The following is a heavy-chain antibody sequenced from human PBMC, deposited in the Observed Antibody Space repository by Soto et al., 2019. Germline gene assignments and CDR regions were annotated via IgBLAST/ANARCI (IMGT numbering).Heavy chain of an antibody. CDR1: GYTFTSYY. J-gene: IGHJ4*02. CDR2: INPSGGST. D-gene: IGHD6-19*01. V-gene: IGHV1-46*01. Sequence: QVQLVQSGAEVKKPGASVKVSCKASGYTFTSYYMHWVRQAPGQGLEWMGIINPSGGSTSYAQKFQGRVTMTMDTSTSTVYMELSSLRSEDTAVYYCARDPGYGWKQWLGGGFDYWGQGTLVTVSS. CDR3: ARDPGYGWKQWLGGGFDY.